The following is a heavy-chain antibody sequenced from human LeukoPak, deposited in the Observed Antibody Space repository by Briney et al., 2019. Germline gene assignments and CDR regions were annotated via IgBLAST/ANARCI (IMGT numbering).Heavy chain of an antibody. Sequence: GGSLRLSCAASGFPFTNAWLNWVRQAPGKGLEWVGRIKAKIDGETIHYTAPVTGRFSISRDDSKNMVYLQMNSLKTEDTAVYYCARRNGDWWFDPWGQGTQVTVSS. D-gene: IGHD3-10*01. V-gene: IGHV3-15*01. CDR2: IKAKIDGETI. CDR1: GFPFTNAW. J-gene: IGHJ5*02. CDR3: ARRNGDWWFDP.